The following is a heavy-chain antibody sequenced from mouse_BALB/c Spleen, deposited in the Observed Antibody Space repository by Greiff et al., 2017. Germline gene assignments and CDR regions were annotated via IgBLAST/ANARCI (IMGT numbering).Heavy chain of an antibody. J-gene: IGHJ4*01. V-gene: IGHV5-6*02. Sequence: EVNLVESGGDLVKPGGSLKLSCAASGFTFSSYGMSWVRQTPDKRLEWVATISSGGSYTYYPDSVKGRFTISRDNAKNTLYLQMSSLKSEDTAMYYCARGYPYYYGSSGYAMDYWGQGTSVTVSS. CDR3: ARGYPYYYGSSGYAMDY. CDR1: GFTFSSYG. CDR2: ISSGGSYT. D-gene: IGHD1-1*01.